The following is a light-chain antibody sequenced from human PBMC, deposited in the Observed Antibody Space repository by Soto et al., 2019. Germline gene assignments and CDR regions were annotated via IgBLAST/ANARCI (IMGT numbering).Light chain of an antibody. CDR3: HQYGSAPHT. J-gene: IGKJ2*01. Sequence: EIVLTQSPGTLSLPPGERATLSCRASQSVYSNYVDWYQQKPGQAPRLLIYDASSRATGIPDRFSGSGSGTDFSLTISRLEPEDFAVYSCHQYGSAPHTFGQGTKLEIK. CDR1: QSVYSNY. V-gene: IGKV3-20*01. CDR2: DAS.